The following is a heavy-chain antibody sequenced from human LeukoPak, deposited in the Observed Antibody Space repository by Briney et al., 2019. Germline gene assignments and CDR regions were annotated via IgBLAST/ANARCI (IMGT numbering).Heavy chain of an antibody. V-gene: IGHV4-59*12. CDR1: GGSISSYY. CDR3: ARDLTPPSASFWSGYYRALDY. Sequence: SETLSLTCTVSGGSISSYYWNWIRQPPGKGLEWIGYIYYSGTTNYNPSLKSRVTISVDTSKNQFSLKLSSVTAADTAVYYCARDLTPPSASFWSGYYRALDYWGQGTLVTVSS. J-gene: IGHJ4*02. CDR2: IYYSGTT. D-gene: IGHD3-3*01.